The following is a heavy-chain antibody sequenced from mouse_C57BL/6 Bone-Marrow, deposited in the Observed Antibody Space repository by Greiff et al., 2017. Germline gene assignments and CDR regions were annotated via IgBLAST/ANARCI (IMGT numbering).Heavy chain of an antibody. CDR3: AREETGTNFDY. CDR2: IDPSDSYT. CDR1: GYTFTSYW. Sequence: QVQLQQPGAELVMPGASVKLSCKASGYTFTSYWMHWVKQRPGQGLEWIGEIDPSDSYTNYNQKFKGKSTLTVDKSSSTAYMQLSSLTSEDSAVYDCAREETGTNFDYWGQGTTLTVSS. D-gene: IGHD4-1*01. J-gene: IGHJ2*01. V-gene: IGHV1-69*01.